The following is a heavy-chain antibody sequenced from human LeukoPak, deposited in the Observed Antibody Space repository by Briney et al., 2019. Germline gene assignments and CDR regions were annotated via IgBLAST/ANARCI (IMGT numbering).Heavy chain of an antibody. CDR1: GFTFSSYA. CDR2: ISYDGSNK. D-gene: IGHD3-10*01. V-gene: IGHV3-30-3*01. J-gene: IGHJ2*01. CDR3: ARDRSHITMVGGTFDL. Sequence: GGSLRLPCAASGFTFSSYAMHWVRQAPGEGLEWVAVISYDGSNKYYADSVKGRFTISRDNSKNTLYLQMNSLRAEDTAVYYCARDRSHITMVGGTFDLWGRGTLVTVSS.